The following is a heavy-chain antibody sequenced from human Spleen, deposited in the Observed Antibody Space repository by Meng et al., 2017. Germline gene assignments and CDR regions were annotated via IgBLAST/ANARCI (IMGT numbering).Heavy chain of an antibody. V-gene: IGHV1-69*05. CDR3: ARGTKIAYYDILTGYYHGPQFDY. J-gene: IGHJ4*02. D-gene: IGHD3-9*01. Sequence: SVKVSCKASGYTLSSDGFSWVRQAPGQGLECMGGIIPIFGTANYAQKFQGRVTITTDESTSTAYMELSSLRSEDTAVYYCARGTKIAYYDILTGYYHGPQFDYWGQGTLVTVSS. CDR1: GYTLSSDG. CDR2: IIPIFGTA.